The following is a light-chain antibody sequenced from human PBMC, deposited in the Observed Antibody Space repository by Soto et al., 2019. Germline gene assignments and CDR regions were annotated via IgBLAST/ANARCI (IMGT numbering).Light chain of an antibody. V-gene: IGKV1-39*01. Sequence: DIQMTQSPSSLSASVGDRVTITCRASQYISDYLNWYQHKPGKAPKLLIYAASILQSGVLSRFSGIGAGTYFTRTIPNLQPEDFATYYCQHSYSYLPWTFGQGTAVEI. J-gene: IGKJ1*01. CDR3: QHSYSYLPWT. CDR2: AAS. CDR1: QYISDY.